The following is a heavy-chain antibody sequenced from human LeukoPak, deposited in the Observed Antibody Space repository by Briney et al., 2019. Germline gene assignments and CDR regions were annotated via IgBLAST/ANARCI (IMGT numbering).Heavy chain of an antibody. CDR2: IYTSGCT. V-gene: IGHV4-61*02. Sequence: SETLSLTCTVSGGSLTSGSFYCNWVRQPAGKGLEWLGRIYTSGCTNYNPSLKSRVTMSVDTTKNQFSLKLSSVTAAATAVYSCERQSQYSGHQAPDYWGQGTLVTVSS. CDR1: GGSLTSGSFY. CDR3: ERQSQYSGHQAPDY. D-gene: IGHD6-19*01. J-gene: IGHJ4*02.